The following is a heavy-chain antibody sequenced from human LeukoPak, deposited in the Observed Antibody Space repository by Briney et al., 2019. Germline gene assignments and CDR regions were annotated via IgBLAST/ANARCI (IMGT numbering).Heavy chain of an antibody. CDR2: IKQDGSEK. D-gene: IGHD3-10*01. Sequence: AGSLRLSCAASGFTFSSYWMSWVRQAPGKGLEWVANIKQDGSEKYYVDSVKGRFTISRDNAKNSLYLQMNSLRAEDTAVYYCARDNVSVTMVRGASDYWGQGTLVTVSS. CDR1: GFTFSSYW. J-gene: IGHJ4*02. CDR3: ARDNVSVTMVRGASDY. V-gene: IGHV3-7*01.